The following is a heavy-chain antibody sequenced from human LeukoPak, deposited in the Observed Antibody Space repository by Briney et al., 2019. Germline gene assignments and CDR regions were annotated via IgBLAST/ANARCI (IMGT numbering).Heavy chain of an antibody. CDR2: IYSGGST. D-gene: IGHD2-15*01. J-gene: IGHJ6*02. Sequence: GGSLRLSCAASGFTVSSNYMSWVRQAPGKGLEWVSVIYSGGSTYYADSVKGRFTISRDNSKNTLYLQMNSLRAEDTAVYYCASRPLGYCSGGSCPRHYYYGMDVWGQGTTVTVSS. CDR3: ASRPLGYCSGGSCPRHYYYGMDV. CDR1: GFTVSSNY. V-gene: IGHV3-53*01.